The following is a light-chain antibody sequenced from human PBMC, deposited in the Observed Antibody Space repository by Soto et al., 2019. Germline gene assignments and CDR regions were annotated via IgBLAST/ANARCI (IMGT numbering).Light chain of an antibody. J-gene: IGKJ2*01. CDR3: QHRSNWPPYT. CDR1: QSVSSY. V-gene: IGKV3-11*01. Sequence: EIVLTQSPVILSLSPGEGATLSCRASQSVSSYLAWYQQKPGQAPRLLIYDASNRATGIPARFSGSGSGTDFTVTISSLEPEDFAVYYCQHRSNWPPYTFGQGTKLEIK. CDR2: DAS.